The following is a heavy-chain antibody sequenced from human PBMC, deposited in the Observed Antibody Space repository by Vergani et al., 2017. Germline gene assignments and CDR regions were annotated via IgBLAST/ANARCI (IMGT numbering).Heavy chain of an antibody. V-gene: IGHV3-23*01. CDR2: ISGSGGST. D-gene: IGHD3-22*01. CDR3: AKDPKIVVVITLDY. J-gene: IGHJ4*02. CDR1: GFTFSSYA. Sequence: EVQLLESGGGLVQPGGSLRHSCAASGFTFSSYAMSWVRQAPGKGLEWVSAISGSGGSTYYADSVKGRCTISRDNSKNTLYLQMNSLRAEDTAVYYCAKDPKIVVVITLDYWGQGTLVTVSS.